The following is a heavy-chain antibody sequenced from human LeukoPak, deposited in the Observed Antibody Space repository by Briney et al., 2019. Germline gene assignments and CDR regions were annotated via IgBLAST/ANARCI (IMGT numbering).Heavy chain of an antibody. CDR3: ARDTKEYCGGDCYSYWYFDL. CDR1: GGSISSSSYY. D-gene: IGHD2-21*02. Sequence: SETLSLTCTVSGGSISSSSYYWGWIRQPPGKGLEWIGSIYYSGSTYYNPSLKSRVTISVDTSKNQFSLKLSSVTAADTAVYYCARDTKEYCGGDCYSYWYFDLWGRGTLVTVSS. J-gene: IGHJ2*01. CDR2: IYYSGST. V-gene: IGHV4-39*07.